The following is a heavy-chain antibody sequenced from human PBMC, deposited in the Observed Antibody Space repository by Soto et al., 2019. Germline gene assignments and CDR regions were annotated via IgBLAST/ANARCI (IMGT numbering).Heavy chain of an antibody. D-gene: IGHD3-3*01. Sequence: SETLSLTCPVYGGSFSGYYWSWIRQPPGKGLEWIGEINHSGSTNYNPFLKSRVTISVDTSKNQFSLKLSSVTAADTAVYYCARGREVTIFGVVIGEGLDYWGQGTLVTVSS. CDR2: INHSGST. V-gene: IGHV4-34*01. J-gene: IGHJ4*02. CDR3: ARGREVTIFGVVIGEGLDY. CDR1: GGSFSGYY.